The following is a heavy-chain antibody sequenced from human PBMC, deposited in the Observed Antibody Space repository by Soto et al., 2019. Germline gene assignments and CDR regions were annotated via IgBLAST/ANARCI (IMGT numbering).Heavy chain of an antibody. CDR1: GGTFNRYT. Sequence: VQLVQSGAEVKKPGSSVKLSCKASGGTFNRYTISWVRQAPGQGLEWMGGIIPIFGTANYAQKFQGRGAIIADEWTSAAYMELRSLRSAGTAVYYCALWGFRDGNNSKYNYSGMDVWGQGTTVTVSS. CDR3: ALWGFRDGNNSKYNYSGMDV. D-gene: IGHD1-1*01. CDR2: IIPIFGTA. J-gene: IGHJ6*02. V-gene: IGHV1-69*01.